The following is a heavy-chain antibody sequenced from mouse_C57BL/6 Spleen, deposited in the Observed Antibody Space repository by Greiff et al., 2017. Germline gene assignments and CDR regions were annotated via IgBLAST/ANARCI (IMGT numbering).Heavy chain of an antibody. Sequence: QVQLQQPGAELVRPGTSVTLSCKASGYTFTSYWMHWVKQRPGQGLEWIGVIDPSDSYTNYNQKFKGKATLTVDTSSNTAYMQLSSLTSEDSAVYYCARHYYGSSYGNYFDYWGQGTTLTVSS. CDR2: IDPSDSYT. CDR3: ARHYYGSSYGNYFDY. J-gene: IGHJ2*01. CDR1: GYTFTSYW. D-gene: IGHD1-1*01. V-gene: IGHV1-59*01.